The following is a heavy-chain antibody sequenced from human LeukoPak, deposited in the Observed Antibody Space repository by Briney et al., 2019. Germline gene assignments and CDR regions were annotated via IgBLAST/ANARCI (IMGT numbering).Heavy chain of an antibody. J-gene: IGHJ4*02. CDR3: ARAFDSSGYLVPLDY. Sequence: SETLSLTCTVSGGSISSYYWSWIRQPPGKGPEWIGYIYYSGSTKYNPSLKSRVTISVDTSKNQFSLRLSSVTAADTAVYYCARAFDSSGYLVPLDYWGQGTLVTVSS. D-gene: IGHD3-22*01. CDR1: GGSISSYY. CDR2: IYYSGST. V-gene: IGHV4-59*01.